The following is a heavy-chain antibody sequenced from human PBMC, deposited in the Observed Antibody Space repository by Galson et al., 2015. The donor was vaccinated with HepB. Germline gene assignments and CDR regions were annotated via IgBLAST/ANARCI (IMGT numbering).Heavy chain of an antibody. V-gene: IGHV3-30*03. CDR1: GFTFSSYG. CDR3: ATAPPLYYDILTGYTVY. Sequence: SLRLSCAASGFTFSSYGMHWVRQAPGKGLEWVAVISYDGSNKYYADSVKGRFTISRDNSKNTLYLQMNSLRAEDTAVYYCATAPPLYYDILTGYTVYWGQGTLVTVSS. J-gene: IGHJ4*02. CDR2: ISYDGSNK. D-gene: IGHD3-9*01.